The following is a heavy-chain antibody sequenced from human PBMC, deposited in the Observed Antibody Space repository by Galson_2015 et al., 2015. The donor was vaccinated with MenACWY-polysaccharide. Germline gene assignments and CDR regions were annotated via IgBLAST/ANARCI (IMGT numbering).Heavy chain of an antibody. CDR3: AKDSTDFWSVAGRFDH. D-gene: IGHD3-3*01. CDR2: IRSSGTNT. CDR1: GFTFTSYA. Sequence: LRLSCAASGFTFTSYAMSWVRQAPGKGLEWVSAIRSSGTNTYYADSVKGRFTISRDNSKNTLYLQMNSLRAEDTAVYCCAKDSTDFWSVAGRFDHWGQGTLVTVSS. V-gene: IGHV3-23*01. J-gene: IGHJ5*02.